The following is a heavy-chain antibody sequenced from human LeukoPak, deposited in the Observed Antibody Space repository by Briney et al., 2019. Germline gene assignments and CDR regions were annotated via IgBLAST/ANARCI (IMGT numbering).Heavy chain of an antibody. CDR1: GGTFSSYA. CDR2: IIPILGIA. V-gene: IGHV1-69*04. J-gene: IGHJ6*02. CDR3: AKGDYGSLRYYYYYGMDV. Sequence: GASVKVSCKASGGTFSSYAISWVRQAPGQGLEWMGRIIPILGIANYAQKFQGRVTITADKSTSTAYMELSSLRSEDTAVYYCAKGDYGSLRYYYYYGMDVWGQGTTVTVSS. D-gene: IGHD4/OR15-4a*01.